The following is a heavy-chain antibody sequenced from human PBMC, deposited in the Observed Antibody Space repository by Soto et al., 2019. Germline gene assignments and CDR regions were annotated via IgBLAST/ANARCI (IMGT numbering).Heavy chain of an antibody. CDR1: GFTFSSYG. V-gene: IGHV3-30*18. CDR2: ISYDGSNK. Sequence: GGSLRLSCAASGFTFSSYGMHWVRQAPGKGLEWVAVISYDGSNKYYADSVKGRFTISRDNSKNTLYLQMNSLRAEDTAVYYCAKVLRGGTVALDNAFDIWGQGTMVTVSS. D-gene: IGHD4-17*01. J-gene: IGHJ3*02. CDR3: AKVLRGGTVALDNAFDI.